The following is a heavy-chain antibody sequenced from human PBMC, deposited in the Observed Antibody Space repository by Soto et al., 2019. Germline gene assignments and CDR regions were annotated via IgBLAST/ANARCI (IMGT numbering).Heavy chain of an antibody. J-gene: IGHJ6*02. Sequence: GGSLRLSCAASGFTFSSYSMNWVRQAPGKGLEWVSSISSSSSYIYYADSVKGRFTISRDNAKNSLYLQMNSLRAEDAAVYYCARANIAAACSNYYYYGMDVWGQGTTVTVSS. CDR1: GFTFSSYS. D-gene: IGHD6-13*01. V-gene: IGHV3-21*01. CDR3: ARANIAAACSNYYYYGMDV. CDR2: ISSSSSYI.